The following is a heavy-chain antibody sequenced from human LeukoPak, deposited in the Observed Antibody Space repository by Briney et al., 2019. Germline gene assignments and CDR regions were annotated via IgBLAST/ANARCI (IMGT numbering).Heavy chain of an antibody. Sequence: GRSLRLSCAASGFTFSSYAMHWVRQAPGKGLEWVAVISYDGSNKYYADSVKGRFTISRDNSKNTLYLQMNSLRAEDTAVYYCARDPPTVPLDYWGQGTLVTVSS. CDR2: ISYDGSNK. J-gene: IGHJ4*02. V-gene: IGHV3-30*14. CDR3: ARDPPTVPLDY. CDR1: GFTFSSYA. D-gene: IGHD4-17*01.